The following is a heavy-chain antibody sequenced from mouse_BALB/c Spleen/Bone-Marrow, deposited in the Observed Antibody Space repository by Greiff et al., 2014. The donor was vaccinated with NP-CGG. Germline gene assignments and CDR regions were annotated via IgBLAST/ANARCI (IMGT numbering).Heavy chain of an antibody. CDR3: ARITTATGAMDY. V-gene: IGHV2-9*02. Sequence: VQLQESGPGLVAPSQSLSITCTVSGFSLTNYGVHWVRQPPGKGLEWLGVIWADGSTNYNSALMSRLSISKDNSKSQVFSKMNSLQTDDTAMYYCARITTATGAMDYWGQGTSVTVSS. CDR1: GFSLTNYG. D-gene: IGHD1-2*01. J-gene: IGHJ4*01. CDR2: IWADGST.